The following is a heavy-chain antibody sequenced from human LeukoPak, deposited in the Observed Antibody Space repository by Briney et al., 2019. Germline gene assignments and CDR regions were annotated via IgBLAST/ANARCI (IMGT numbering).Heavy chain of an antibody. CDR1: GGSFNGYY. D-gene: IGHD6-13*01. CDR3: ARGRRKQQLVPSVTIRVTGATFDY. V-gene: IGHV4-34*01. Sequence: SETLSLTCAVYGGSFNGYYWSWIRQPPGKGLEWIGESNHSGSTNYNPSLKSRVTISVDTSKNQFSLQLSSVTAADTAVYYCARGRRKQQLVPSVTIRVTGATFDYWGQGTLVTVSS. J-gene: IGHJ4*02. CDR2: SNHSGST.